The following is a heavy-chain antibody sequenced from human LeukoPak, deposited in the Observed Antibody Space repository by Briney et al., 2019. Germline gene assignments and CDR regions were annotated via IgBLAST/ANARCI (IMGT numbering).Heavy chain of an antibody. CDR2: IYSGGST. J-gene: IGHJ6*02. V-gene: IGHV3-66*01. Sequence: PGGSLRLSCAASGFTVSSNYMSWVRQAPGKGLEWVSVIYSGGSTYYADSVKGRFTLSRDNSKNTLYLQMNSLRAEDTAVYYCAREGYGSGRRLGMDVWGQGTTVTVSS. CDR3: AREGYGSGRRLGMDV. D-gene: IGHD3-10*01. CDR1: GFTVSSNY.